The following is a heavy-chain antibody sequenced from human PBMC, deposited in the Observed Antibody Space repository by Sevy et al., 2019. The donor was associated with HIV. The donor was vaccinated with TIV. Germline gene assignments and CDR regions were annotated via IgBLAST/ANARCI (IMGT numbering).Heavy chain of an antibody. J-gene: IGHJ6*02. CDR2: IRQDGSEK. V-gene: IGHV3-7*01. Sequence: GGSLRLSCAVSGFTFRNFWMSWVRQAPGTGLEWVANIRQDGSEKYYVDSVRGRFTISRDNAKNSLFLQLNSLRADDTAIYYCAKSYFGSGTSYGMDLWGRWTTVTVSS. D-gene: IGHD3-10*01. CDR1: GFTFRNFW. CDR3: AKSYFGSGTSYGMDL.